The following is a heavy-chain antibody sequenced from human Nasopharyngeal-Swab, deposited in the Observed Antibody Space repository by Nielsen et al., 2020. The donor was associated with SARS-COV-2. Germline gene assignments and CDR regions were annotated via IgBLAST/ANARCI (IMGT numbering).Heavy chain of an antibody. CDR2: FDHEDGET. J-gene: IGHJ5*02. D-gene: IGHD3-10*01. CDR3: AVGKVRGVISWFDP. V-gene: IGHV1-24*01. Sequence: GRQAPGQGLEWMGGFDHEDGETIYAQKFQGRVTMTEDTSTDTAYMELSSLRSEDAAVYYCAVGKVRGVISWFDPWGQGTLVTVSS.